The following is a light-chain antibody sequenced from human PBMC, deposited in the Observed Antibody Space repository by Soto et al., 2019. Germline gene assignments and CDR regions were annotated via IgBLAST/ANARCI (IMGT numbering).Light chain of an antibody. Sequence: EIVMSQSPATLSVSAGERATLSCRSSQSVSSNLAWYQQKPGQAPRLLIYGASTRATGIPARFSGSGSGTDFTLTISSLEPEDFAVYYCQQRTNWPPWTFGQGTKVDI. J-gene: IGKJ1*01. CDR2: GAS. CDR3: QQRTNWPPWT. V-gene: IGKV3-15*01. CDR1: QSVSSN.